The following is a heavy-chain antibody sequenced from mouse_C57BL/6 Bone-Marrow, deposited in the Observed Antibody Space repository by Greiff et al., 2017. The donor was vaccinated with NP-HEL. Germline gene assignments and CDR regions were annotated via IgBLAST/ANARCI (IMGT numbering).Heavy chain of an antibody. Sequence: DVMLVESGGGLVKPGGSLKLSCAASGFTFSDYGMHWVRQAPEEGLEWVAYISSGSSTIYYADTVKGRFTISRDNAKNTLFLQMTSLRSEDTAMYYCARHGNYVGFAYWGQGTLVTVSA. D-gene: IGHD2-1*01. CDR3: ARHGNYVGFAY. V-gene: IGHV5-17*01. CDR2: ISSGSSTI. CDR1: GFTFSDYG. J-gene: IGHJ3*01.